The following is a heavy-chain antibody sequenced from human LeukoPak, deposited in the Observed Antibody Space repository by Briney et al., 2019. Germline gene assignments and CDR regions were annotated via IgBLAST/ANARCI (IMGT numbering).Heavy chain of an antibody. J-gene: IGHJ4*02. CDR2: ISSSSSTI. Sequence: GGSLRLSCAASGFTFSSYSMNWVRQAPGKGLEWVSYISSSSSTIYYADSVKGRFTISGDNAKNSLYLQMNSLRAEDTAVYYCARRSERYDRSGYYNYWGQGTLVTVSS. V-gene: IGHV3-48*01. D-gene: IGHD3-22*01. CDR1: GFTFSSYS. CDR3: ARRSERYDRSGYYNY.